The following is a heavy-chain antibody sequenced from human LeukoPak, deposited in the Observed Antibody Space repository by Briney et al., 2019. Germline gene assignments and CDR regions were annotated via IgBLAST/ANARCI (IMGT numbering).Heavy chain of an antibody. CDR1: GYTFTSFY. CDR3: ARDYHGSGSLTTFDY. D-gene: IGHD3-10*01. J-gene: IGHJ4*02. Sequence: GASVKVSCKASGYTFTSFYMHWVRQAPGQGLEWMGIINPRGGSASSAQKFQGRVTLTRDTSTSTVYMELSSLSSQDTAVYYCARDYHGSGSLTTFDYWGQGTLVIVSS. V-gene: IGHV1-46*01. CDR2: INPRGGSA.